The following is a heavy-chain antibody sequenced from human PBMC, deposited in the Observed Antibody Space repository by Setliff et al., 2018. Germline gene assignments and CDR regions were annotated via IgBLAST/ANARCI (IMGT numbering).Heavy chain of an antibody. D-gene: IGHD5-12*01. CDR3: AGDPPYSGYAFHI. CDR2: ISSSSSYI. V-gene: IGHV3-21*01. CDR1: GFTFSSYT. Sequence: PGGSLRLSCAASGFTFSSYTMNWVRQAPGQGLEWVSSISSSSSYIYYADSVQGRFTISRDNSRNTVYLQMNSLRAEDTAVYYCAGDPPYSGYAFHIWGQGTMVTVPS. J-gene: IGHJ3*02.